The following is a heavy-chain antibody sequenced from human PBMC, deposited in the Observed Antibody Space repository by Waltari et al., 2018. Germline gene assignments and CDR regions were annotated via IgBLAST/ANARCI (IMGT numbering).Heavy chain of an antibody. V-gene: IGHV3-48*01. Sequence: EVQLVESGGGLVQPGGSLRLSCAASGFTFSSYSMNWVRQAPGKGLEWVSYISSSSSTIYYADSVKGRFTISRDNSNNTLYVQMNSLRVEDTAVYYCAKAPSGYDPYFDYWGQGTLVTVSS. J-gene: IGHJ4*02. CDR3: AKAPSGYDPYFDY. D-gene: IGHD5-12*01. CDR1: GFTFSSYS. CDR2: ISSSSSTI.